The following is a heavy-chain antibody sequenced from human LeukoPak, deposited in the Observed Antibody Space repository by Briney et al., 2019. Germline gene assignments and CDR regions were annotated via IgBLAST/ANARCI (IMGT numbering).Heavy chain of an antibody. J-gene: IGHJ3*02. V-gene: IGHV1-69*02. CDR1: GGTFSSYT. CDR2: IIPILGIA. CDR3: ARVIGGEAFDI. D-gene: IGHD3-10*01. Sequence: GSSVKVSFKASGGTFSSYTISWVRQAPGQGLEWMGRIIPILGIANYAQKFQGRVTITADESTSTAYMELSSLRSEDTAVYYCARVIGGEAFDIWGQGTMVTVSS.